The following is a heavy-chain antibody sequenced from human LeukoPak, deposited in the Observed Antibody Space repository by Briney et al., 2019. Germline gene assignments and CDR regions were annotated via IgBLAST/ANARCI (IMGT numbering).Heavy chain of an antibody. CDR2: IIPIFGTA. V-gene: IGHV1-69*05. CDR1: GGTFSSYA. Sequence: SVKVSCKASGGTFSSYAISWVRQAPGQGLEWMGGIIPIFGTANYAQKFQGRVTITTDESTSTAYMELSSLRPEDTAVYYCARDSCGGDCCLDYWGQGTLVTVSS. J-gene: IGHJ4*02. CDR3: ARDSCGGDCCLDY. D-gene: IGHD2-21*02.